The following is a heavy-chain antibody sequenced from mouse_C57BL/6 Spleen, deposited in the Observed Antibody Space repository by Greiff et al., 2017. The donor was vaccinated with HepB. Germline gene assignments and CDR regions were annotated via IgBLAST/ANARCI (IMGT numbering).Heavy chain of an antibody. J-gene: IGHJ2*01. Sequence: VKLQESGAELVRPGASVTLSCKASGYTFTDYEMHWVKQTPVHGLEWIGAIDPETGGTAYNQKFKGKAILTADKSSSTAYMELRSLTSEDSAVYYCTRSGDGYYAGYWGQGTTLTVSS. D-gene: IGHD2-3*01. CDR2: IDPETGGT. CDR1: GYTFTDYE. CDR3: TRSGDGYYAGY. V-gene: IGHV1-15*01.